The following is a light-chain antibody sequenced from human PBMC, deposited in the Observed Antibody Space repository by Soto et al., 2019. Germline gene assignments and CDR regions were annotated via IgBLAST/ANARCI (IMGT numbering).Light chain of an antibody. V-gene: IGKV1-9*01. J-gene: IGKJ4*01. CDR2: AAS. CDR1: QVIGIY. Sequence: DIQFTQSPSFLSASIGDRVTITCRARQVIGIYLAWYQQKPGKAPNLLISAASTLQSRVPSRFSGSGSGTEFPLTISSLQPEDFATYYCQQLVSYPQLGGGTKVDI. CDR3: QQLVSYPQ.